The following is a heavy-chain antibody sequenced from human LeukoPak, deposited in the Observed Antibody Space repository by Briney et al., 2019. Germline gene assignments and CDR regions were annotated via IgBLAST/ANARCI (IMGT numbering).Heavy chain of an antibody. Sequence: SETLSLTCTVSGGSISSYYWSWIWQPPGKGLEWIGYIYYSGSTNYNPSLKSRVTISVDTSKNQFSLKLSSVTAADTAVYYCARGCGGDCYSTPYYYYGMDVWGQGTTVTVSS. V-gene: IGHV4-59*01. CDR1: GGSISSYY. CDR3: ARGCGGDCYSTPYYYYGMDV. CDR2: IYYSGST. J-gene: IGHJ6*02. D-gene: IGHD2-21*02.